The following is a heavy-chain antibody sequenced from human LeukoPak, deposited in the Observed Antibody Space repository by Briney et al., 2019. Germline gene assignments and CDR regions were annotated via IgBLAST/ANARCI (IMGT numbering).Heavy chain of an antibody. V-gene: IGHV3-48*01. CDR3: ARALRYFDWLSTSPEYNWFDP. D-gene: IGHD3-9*01. CDR1: GFTFSSYS. J-gene: IGHJ5*02. Sequence: PGGSLRLSCAASGFTFSSYSMNWVRQAPGKGLGWVSYISSISSTIYYADSVKGRFTISRDNAKNSLYLQMNSLRAEDTAVYYCARALRYFDWLSTSPEYNWFDPWGQGTLVTVSS. CDR2: ISSISSTI.